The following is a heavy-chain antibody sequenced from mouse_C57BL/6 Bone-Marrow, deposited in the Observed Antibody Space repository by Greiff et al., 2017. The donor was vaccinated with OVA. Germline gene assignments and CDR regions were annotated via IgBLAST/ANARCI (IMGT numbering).Heavy chain of an antibody. CDR1: GYTFTSYW. J-gene: IGHJ3*01. CDR3: ASTYYTKWGFAY. CDR2: IDPSDSYT. D-gene: IGHD2-5*01. Sequence: QVQLKQPGAELVKPGASVKLSCKASGYTFTSYWMQWVKQRPGQGLEWIGEIDPSDSYTNYNQKFKGKATLTVDTSSSTAYMQLSSLTSEDSAVDYCASTYYTKWGFAYWGQGTLVTVSA. V-gene: IGHV1-50*01.